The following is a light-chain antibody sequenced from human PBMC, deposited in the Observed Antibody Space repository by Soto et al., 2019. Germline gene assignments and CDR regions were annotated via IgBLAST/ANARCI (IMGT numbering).Light chain of an antibody. CDR2: AAS. CDR3: QQSYSPPFA. V-gene: IGKV1-39*01. CDR1: QSVSTY. Sequence: DIKMTHTPSALAASVGGSVTITCRASQSVSTYLNWYQQRLGEAPKLLSYAASTLQSGVPSRFSASGSGTDFTLTISSLQPEDFGTYYCQQSYSPPFACGPGNKVDI. J-gene: IGKJ3*01.